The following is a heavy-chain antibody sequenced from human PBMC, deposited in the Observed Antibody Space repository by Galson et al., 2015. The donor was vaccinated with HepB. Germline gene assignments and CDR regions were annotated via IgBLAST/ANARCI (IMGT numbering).Heavy chain of an antibody. CDR3: ARRNYFGSGNYEGYYYNGVDV. CDR2: IYPGDSDI. V-gene: IGHV5-51*01. CDR1: GYSFTNYW. Sequence: QSGAEVKKPGESLKISCKGSGYSFTNYWIGWVRQMPGKGLEWMGIIYPGDSDIRYSPSFQGQVTISADKSITTAYLQWSSLKASDTAMYYCARRNYFGSGNYEGYYYNGVDVWGQGTTVTVSS. J-gene: IGHJ6*02. D-gene: IGHD3-10*01.